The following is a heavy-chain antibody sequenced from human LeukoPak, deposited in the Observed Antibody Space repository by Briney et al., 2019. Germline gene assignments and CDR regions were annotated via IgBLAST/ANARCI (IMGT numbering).Heavy chain of an antibody. J-gene: IGHJ5*02. V-gene: IGHV4-4*07. CDR1: GGSISSYY. CDR2: IHTSGGT. Sequence: SETLSLTCTVSGGSISSYYWNWIRQPAGKGLEWIGRIHTSGGTNYNPSLKSRVTISVDTSKNQFSLKLSSVTAADTAVYYCARTYYDFWSGYCWFDPWGQGTLVTVSS. D-gene: IGHD3-3*01. CDR3: ARTYYDFWSGYCWFDP.